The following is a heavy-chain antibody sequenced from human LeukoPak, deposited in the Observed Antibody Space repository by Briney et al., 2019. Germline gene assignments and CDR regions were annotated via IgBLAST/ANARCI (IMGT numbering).Heavy chain of an antibody. CDR3: ARAGYCSSTSCQGPWFDP. Sequence: ASVKVSCKASGYTFTGYYMHWVRQAPGRGLEWMGWINPNSGGTNYAQKFQGRVTMTRDTSISTAYMELSRLRSDDTAVYYCARAGYCSSTSCQGPWFDPWGQGTLVTVSS. CDR1: GYTFTGYY. CDR2: INPNSGGT. D-gene: IGHD2-2*01. V-gene: IGHV1-2*02. J-gene: IGHJ5*02.